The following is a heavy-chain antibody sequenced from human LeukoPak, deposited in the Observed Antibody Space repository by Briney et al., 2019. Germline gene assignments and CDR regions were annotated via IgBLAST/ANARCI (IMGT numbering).Heavy chain of an antibody. CDR2: IYDSGTT. J-gene: IGHJ4*02. V-gene: IGHV4-31*03. CDR1: GGSISSGGYY. D-gene: IGHD1-14*01. CDR3: ARGGDRRGFDY. Sequence: SETLSLTCTVSGGSISSGGYYWRWIRQHPGKGLEWIGYIYDSGTTYYNPALQSRVTISVDMSDNHFSLKMRSMTAADTAVYFCARGGDRRGFDYWGQGTLVTVSS.